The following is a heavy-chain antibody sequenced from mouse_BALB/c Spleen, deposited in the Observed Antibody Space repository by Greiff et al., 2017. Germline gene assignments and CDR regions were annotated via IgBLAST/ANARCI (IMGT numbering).Heavy chain of an antibody. CDR1: GFTFSSYW. CDR2: IRLKSDNYAT. CDR3: TGGEAMDY. D-gene: IGHD2-13*01. J-gene: IGHJ4*01. Sequence: EVKVEESGGGLVQPGGSMKLSCVASGFTFSSYWMSWVRQSPEKGLEWVAEIRLKSDNYATHYAESVKGKFTISRDDSKSRLYLQMNSLRAEDTGIYYCTGGEAMDYWGQGTSVTVSS. V-gene: IGHV6-6*02.